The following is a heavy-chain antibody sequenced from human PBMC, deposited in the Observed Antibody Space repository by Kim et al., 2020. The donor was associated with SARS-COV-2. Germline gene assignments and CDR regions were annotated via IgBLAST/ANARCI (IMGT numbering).Heavy chain of an antibody. D-gene: IGHD3-22*01. CDR2: ISSSSSSTI. CDR1: GFTFSSYS. J-gene: IGHJ4*02. CDR3: AREDYYDSSGYWFFDY. Sequence: GGSLRLSCAASGFTFSSYSMNWVRQAPGKGLEWVSYISSSSSSTIYYADSVKGRFTISRDNAKNSLYLQMNSLRDEDTAVYYCAREDYYDSSGYWFFDYWGQGTLVTVSS. V-gene: IGHV3-48*02.